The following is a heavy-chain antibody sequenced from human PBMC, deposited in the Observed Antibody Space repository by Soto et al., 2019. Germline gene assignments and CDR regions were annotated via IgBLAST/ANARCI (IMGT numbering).Heavy chain of an antibody. Sequence: SETLSLTCTVSGGSVSSGSYYWSWIRQPPGKGLEWIGYIYYSGSTNYNPSLKSRVTISVDTSKNQFSLKLSSVTAADTAVYYCARKAIYGGNSDYWGQGTLVTVSS. CDR3: ARKAIYGGNSDY. CDR1: GGSVSSGSYY. D-gene: IGHD4-17*01. CDR2: IYYSGST. V-gene: IGHV4-61*01. J-gene: IGHJ4*02.